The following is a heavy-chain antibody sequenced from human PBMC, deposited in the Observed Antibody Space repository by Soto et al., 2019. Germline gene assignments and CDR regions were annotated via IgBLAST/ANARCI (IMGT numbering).Heavy chain of an antibody. CDR3: ARDPWVAVAAGGLGGMDV. CDR2: IIPIFGTA. J-gene: IGHJ6*02. Sequence: SVKVSCKASGGTFSSCAISWVRQAPGQGLEWMGGIIPIFGTANYAQKFQGRVTITADNSTSTAYMELSSLRSEDTAVYYCARDPWVAVAAGGLGGMDVWGQGTTVTVSS. CDR1: GGTFSSCA. V-gene: IGHV1-69*06. D-gene: IGHD6-19*01.